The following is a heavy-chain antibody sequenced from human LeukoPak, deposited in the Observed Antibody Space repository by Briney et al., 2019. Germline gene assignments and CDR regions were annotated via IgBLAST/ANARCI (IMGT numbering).Heavy chain of an antibody. D-gene: IGHD2-15*01. J-gene: IGHJ1*01. CDR2: IYWDDDK. CDR3: VHSGYCSGGNRQEYFQH. CDR1: GFSLSTSGVG. Sequence: SGPTLVKPTQTLTLTCTFAGFSLSTSGVGVGWIRQPPGKALERLALIYWDDDKRYSPSLKSRLPITKDPSHNQVLLTMNNMDPAHPARYYCVHSGYCSGGNRQEYFQHWGQGTLVTVSS. V-gene: IGHV2-5*02.